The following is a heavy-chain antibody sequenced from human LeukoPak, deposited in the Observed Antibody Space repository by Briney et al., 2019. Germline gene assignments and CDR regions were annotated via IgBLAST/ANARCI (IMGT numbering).Heavy chain of an antibody. Sequence: PSQTLSLTCTVSGGPIRRGGYYGSWVRQHRGKGLGWIGYIYYSGSTHYNPYLKSRVTISVDTSKNQFSLKLSSVTAAETAVYYCAREEGSSWVFDPWGQGTLVTVSS. CDR1: GGPIRRGGYY. CDR3: AREEGSSWVFDP. CDR2: IYYSGST. J-gene: IGHJ5*02. V-gene: IGHV4-31*03. D-gene: IGHD6-13*01.